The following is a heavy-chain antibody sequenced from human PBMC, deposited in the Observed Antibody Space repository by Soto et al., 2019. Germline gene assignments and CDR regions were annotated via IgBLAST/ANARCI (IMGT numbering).Heavy chain of an antibody. Sequence: EVQLVESGGGLVQPGGSLRLSCVDSGFSFRPFGMNWVRQAPGKGLEWVSYISSTSTTIYYADSLKGRFTISRDNAKNSMYLQMNSLIAEDAAVYYCTTVNTSPRATYYYYMDVWGKGTTVTVSS. D-gene: IGHD4-17*01. V-gene: IGHV3-48*04. J-gene: IGHJ6*03. CDR1: GFSFRPFG. CDR3: TTVNTSPRATYYYYMDV. CDR2: ISSTSTTI.